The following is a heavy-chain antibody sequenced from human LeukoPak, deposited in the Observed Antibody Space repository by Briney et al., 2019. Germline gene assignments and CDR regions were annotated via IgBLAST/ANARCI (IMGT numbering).Heavy chain of an antibody. CDR2: INSDGSST. V-gene: IGHV3-74*01. Sequence: GGSLRLSCAASGFTFSSYWMHWVRQAPGKGLVWVSRINSDGSSTSYADSVKGRFTISRDNAKNTLYLQMNSLRAEDTAVYYCARVSPRSYFDYWGQGTLVTVSS. CDR3: ARVSPRSYFDY. J-gene: IGHJ4*02. CDR1: GFTFSSYW.